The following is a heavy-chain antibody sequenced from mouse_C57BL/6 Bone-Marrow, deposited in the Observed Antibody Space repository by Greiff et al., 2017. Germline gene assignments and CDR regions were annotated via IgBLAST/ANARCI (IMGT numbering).Heavy chain of an antibody. CDR3: AREEDGYFSFAY. Sequence: EVQLQQSGPELVKPGASVKISCKASGYTFTDYYMNWEKQSHGKSLEWIGDINPNNGGTSYNQKFKGKATLTVDKSSSTAYMELRSLTSEDSAVYYCAREEDGYFSFAYWGQGTLVTVSA. D-gene: IGHD2-3*01. CDR1: GYTFTDYY. CDR2: INPNNGGT. V-gene: IGHV1-26*01. J-gene: IGHJ3*01.